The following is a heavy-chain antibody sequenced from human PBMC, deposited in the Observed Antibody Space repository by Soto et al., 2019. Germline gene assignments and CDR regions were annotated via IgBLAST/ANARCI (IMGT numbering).Heavy chain of an antibody. J-gene: IGHJ6*02. CDR3: ARSSYYYGSGNKDYYYYGMDV. Sequence: GESLKISCKGSGYSFTSYWISWVRQMPGKGLEWMGRIDPSDSYTNYSPSFQGHVTISADKSISTAYLQWSSLKASDTAMYYCARSSYYYGSGNKDYYYYGMDVRGQGTTVTVSS. V-gene: IGHV5-10-1*01. CDR1: GYSFTSYW. CDR2: IDPSDSYT. D-gene: IGHD3-10*01.